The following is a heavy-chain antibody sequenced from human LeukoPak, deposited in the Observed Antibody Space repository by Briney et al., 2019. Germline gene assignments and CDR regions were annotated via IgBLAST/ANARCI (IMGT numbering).Heavy chain of an antibody. J-gene: IGHJ4*02. D-gene: IGHD5-18*01. CDR2: ISSGSGTM. V-gene: IGHV3-48*02. Sequence: PGGSLRLSCAASGFTFNNYIMTWVRQAPGRGLEWVSYISSGSGTMYYADSVKGRSTISRDNAKESLYLQMNSLRDEDTAVYYCARAVLGYSWVYDYWGQGTLVTVSS. CDR1: GFTFNNYI. CDR3: ARAVLGYSWVYDY.